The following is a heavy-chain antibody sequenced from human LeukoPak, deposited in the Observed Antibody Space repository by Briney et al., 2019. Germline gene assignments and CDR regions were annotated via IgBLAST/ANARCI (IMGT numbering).Heavy chain of an antibody. CDR1: GLTVSSNS. Sequence: GGSLRLSCAASGLTVSSNSMNWVRQAPGKGLEWVSYISSSGSTIYYADSVKGRFTISRDNAKNSLYLQMNSLRAEDTAVYYCARDKIVGATYFDYWGQGTLVTVSS. CDR2: ISSSGSTI. J-gene: IGHJ4*02. CDR3: ARDKIVGATYFDY. V-gene: IGHV3-48*04. D-gene: IGHD1-26*01.